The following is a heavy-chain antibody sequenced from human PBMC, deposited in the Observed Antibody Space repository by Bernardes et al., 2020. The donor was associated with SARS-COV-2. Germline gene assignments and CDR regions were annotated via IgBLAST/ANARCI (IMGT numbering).Heavy chain of an antibody. J-gene: IGHJ5*02. CDR1: GFTFSSYW. D-gene: IGHD5-18*01. CDR3: AKGGYRDCS. Sequence: GGSLRLSCAASGFTFSSYWMSWVRQAPGKGLEWVANIKEDGSEKNYVDSVKGGFSISRDNAKNSLYLQMNSLRAEDTAVYYCAKGGYRDCSWGQGTLVTVAS. V-gene: IGHV3-7*01. CDR2: IKEDGSEK.